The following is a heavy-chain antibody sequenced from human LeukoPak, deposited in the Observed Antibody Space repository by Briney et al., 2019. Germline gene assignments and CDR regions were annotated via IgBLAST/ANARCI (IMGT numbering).Heavy chain of an antibody. CDR1: GYTFTGYY. J-gene: IGHJ4*02. V-gene: IGHV1-2*02. CDR2: INPNSGDT. Sequence: GASVKVSCKASGYTFTGYYMHWVRQAPGQGLGWMGWINPNSGDTNYAQKFQGRVTMTRDTSISTAYLDLSRLKSDDTAVYYCANSLITMGRFDYWGQGTLVTVSS. CDR3: ANSLITMGRFDY. D-gene: IGHD3-10*01.